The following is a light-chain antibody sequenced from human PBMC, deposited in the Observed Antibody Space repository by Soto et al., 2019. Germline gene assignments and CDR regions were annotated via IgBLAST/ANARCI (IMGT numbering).Light chain of an antibody. CDR3: QQRSVWYT. CDR2: DAS. Sequence: EIVLTQSPATLSLSPGERATLSCMASQSISSYLAWYQQKPGQAPRLLIYDASNRATGIPARFSGSGSGTDFTLTISSLEPEDFAVYYCQQRSVWYTFGQGTKLEI. CDR1: QSISSY. J-gene: IGKJ2*01. V-gene: IGKV3-11*01.